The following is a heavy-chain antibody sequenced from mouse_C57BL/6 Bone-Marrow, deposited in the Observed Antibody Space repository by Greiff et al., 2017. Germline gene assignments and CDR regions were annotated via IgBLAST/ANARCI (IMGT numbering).Heavy chain of an antibody. CDR1: GFNINDYY. V-gene: IGHV14-4*01. Sequence: EVQLKQSGAELVRPGASVKLSCTASGFNINDYYMHWVKQRPEQGLEWIGWIDPENGDTEYASKFQGKATITADTSSNTAYLQLSRLTSEDTAVYYCTTGYFDVWGTGTTVTVSS. CDR3: TTGYFDV. J-gene: IGHJ1*03. CDR2: IDPENGDT.